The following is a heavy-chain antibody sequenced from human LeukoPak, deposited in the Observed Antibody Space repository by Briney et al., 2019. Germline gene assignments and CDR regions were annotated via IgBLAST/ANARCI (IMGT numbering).Heavy chain of an antibody. CDR1: GGSISSSSYY. CDR3: ARAAGDSPPYYYYMDV. V-gene: IGHV4-39*07. D-gene: IGHD3-10*01. J-gene: IGHJ6*03. Sequence: PSETLSLTCTVSGGSISSSSYYWGSIRQPPGKGLEWIGSIYYSGSTYYNPSLKSRVTISVDTSKNQFSLKLSSVTAADTAVYYCARAAGDSPPYYYYMDVWGKGTTVTVSS. CDR2: IYYSGST.